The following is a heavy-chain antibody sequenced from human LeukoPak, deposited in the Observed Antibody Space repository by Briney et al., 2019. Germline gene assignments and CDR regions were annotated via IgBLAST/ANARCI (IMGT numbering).Heavy chain of an antibody. CDR3: ARARAEYYYDSSGSYDY. CDR2: FIPILGIA. V-gene: IGHV1-69*04. Sequence: SVKVSCKASGGTFSSYAISWVRQAPGQGLEWMGRFIPILGIANYAQKFQGGVTITADKSTSTAYMELSSLRSEDTAVYYCARARAEYYYDSSGSYDYWGQGTLVTVSS. J-gene: IGHJ4*02. D-gene: IGHD3-22*01. CDR1: GGTFSSYA.